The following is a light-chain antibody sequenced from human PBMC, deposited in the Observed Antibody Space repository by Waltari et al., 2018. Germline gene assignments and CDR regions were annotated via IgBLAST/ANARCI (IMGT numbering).Light chain of an antibody. J-gene: IGKJ2*01. CDR3: QQNYESPYT. V-gene: IGKV4-1*01. Sequence: DIVMTQSPDSLAVSLGERASINCKSSQSVLYSSNNYNYLACYQQKPGQPPQLLIYGAPTRESGFPDRFVGRGSGTHFTLPISSLQAEDVAVYYCQQNYESPYTFGQGTKLEIK. CDR1: QSVLYSSNNYNY. CDR2: GAP.